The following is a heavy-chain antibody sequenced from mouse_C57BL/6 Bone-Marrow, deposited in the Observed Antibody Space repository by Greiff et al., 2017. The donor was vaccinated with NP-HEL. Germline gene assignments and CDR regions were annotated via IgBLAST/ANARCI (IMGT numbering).Heavy chain of an antibody. CDR2: IYPGDGDT. CDR1: GYAFSSYW. J-gene: IGHJ4*01. Sequence: VQLQQSGAELVKPGASVKISCKASGYAFSSYWMNWVKQRPGKGLEWIGQIYPGDGDTNYNGKFKGKATLTADKSSSTAYMQLSSLTSEDSAVYFCARLGYSKPSMTMDYWGQGTSVTVSS. V-gene: IGHV1-80*01. CDR3: ARLGYSKPSMTMDY. D-gene: IGHD2-5*01.